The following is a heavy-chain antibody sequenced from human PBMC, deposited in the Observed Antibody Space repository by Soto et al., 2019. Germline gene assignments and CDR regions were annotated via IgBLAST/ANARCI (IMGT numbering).Heavy chain of an antibody. CDR1: GYTFTTQG. V-gene: IGHV1-18*01. J-gene: IGHJ5*02. CDR2: ISGYTRDT. CDR3: ARVSELQGFSTHRWFAP. D-gene: IGHD3-10*01. Sequence: QVQLVQSGGEVKKPGASVNVSCKASGYTFTTQGISWVREAPGQGLEWMGWISGYTRDTNYAQKFQGRVTMTTDTSTTTAYTQLRSLRSDDTAVYYSARVSELQGFSTHRWFAPWGQGTLVTVSS.